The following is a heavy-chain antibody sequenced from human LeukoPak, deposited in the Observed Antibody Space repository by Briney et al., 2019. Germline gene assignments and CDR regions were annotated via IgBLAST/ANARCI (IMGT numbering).Heavy chain of an antibody. V-gene: IGHV4-59*01. J-gene: IGHJ5*02. CDR2: IYYSGST. D-gene: IGHD3-3*01. CDR3: ARAKYDFWSGYYTWWFDP. Sequence: SETLSLTCNVSGGSISSYYWSWIRQPPGKGLEWIGYIYYSGSTNYNPSLKSRVTISVDTSKNQFSLKLCSVTAADTAVYYCARAKYDFWSGYYTWWFDPWGQGTLVTVSS. CDR1: GGSISSYY.